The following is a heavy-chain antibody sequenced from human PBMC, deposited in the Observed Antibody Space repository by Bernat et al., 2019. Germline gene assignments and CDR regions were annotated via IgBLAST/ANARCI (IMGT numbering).Heavy chain of an antibody. CDR3: ARAAVVVPAGGFDY. Sequence: QVQLVESGGGVVQPGRSLRLSCAASGFTFSSYAMHWVRQAPGKGLEWVAVISYDGSNKYYADSVKGRFTISRDKSKNTLYLQMNSLRAEDTAVYYCARAAVVVPAGGFDYWGQGTLVTVSS. D-gene: IGHD2-2*01. V-gene: IGHV3-30-3*01. J-gene: IGHJ4*02. CDR1: GFTFSSYA. CDR2: ISYDGSNK.